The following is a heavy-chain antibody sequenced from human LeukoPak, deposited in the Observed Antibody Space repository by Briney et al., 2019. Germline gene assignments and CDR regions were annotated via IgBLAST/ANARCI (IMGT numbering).Heavy chain of an antibody. CDR3: ARDSTGYWYFDL. V-gene: IGHV3-53*01. J-gene: IGHJ2*01. Sequence: SGGSLRLSCAVSGFTVSSNHMSWVRQAPGKGLEWVSVFYSGGGTHYADSVKGRFTISRDNSKNTLYLQMNSLRAEDTAVYYCARDSTGYWYFDLWGRGTLVSVSS. CDR2: FYSGGGT. CDR1: GFTVSSNH. D-gene: IGHD3-3*02.